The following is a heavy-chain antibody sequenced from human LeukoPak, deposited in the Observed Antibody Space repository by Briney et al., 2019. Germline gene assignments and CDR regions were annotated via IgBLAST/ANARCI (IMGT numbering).Heavy chain of an antibody. J-gene: IGHJ4*02. CDR1: GFTFSSYS. CDR3: AKDLAVGGN. Sequence: GGSLRLSCAASGFTFSSYSMNWVRQAPGKGLEWVSYISSSSTIYYADSVKGRFTISRDDSKNTLYLQMNSLRAEDTAVYYCAKDLAVGGNWGQGAPVTVSS. CDR2: ISSSSTI. D-gene: IGHD3-16*01. V-gene: IGHV3-48*01.